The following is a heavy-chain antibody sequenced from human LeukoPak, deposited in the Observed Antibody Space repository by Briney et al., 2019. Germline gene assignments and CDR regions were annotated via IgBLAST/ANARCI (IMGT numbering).Heavy chain of an antibody. CDR2: IKQDGSEK. CDR1: GFTFSSYW. V-gene: IGHV3-7*01. D-gene: IGHD3-9*01. J-gene: IGHJ4*02. Sequence: GGSLRLSCAASGFTFSSYWMSWVRQAPGKGLEWVANIKQDGSEKYYVDSVKGRFTISRDNAKNSLHLQMNSLRAEDTAVYYCARDRGYFDWLSNFDYWGQGTLVTVSS. CDR3: ARDRGYFDWLSNFDY.